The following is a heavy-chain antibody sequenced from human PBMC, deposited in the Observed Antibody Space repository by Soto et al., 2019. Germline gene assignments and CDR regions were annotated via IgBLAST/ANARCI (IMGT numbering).Heavy chain of an antibody. V-gene: IGHV4-34*01. CDR3: ARDLAAAGRRNWFDP. CDR2: INHSGST. CDR1: GGSFSGYY. Sequence: SETLSLTCAVYGGSFSGYYWSWIRQPPGKGLEWIGEINHSGSTNYNPSLKSRVTISVDTSKNQFSLKLSSVTAADTAVYYCARDLAAAGRRNWFDPWGQGTLVTVSS. J-gene: IGHJ5*02. D-gene: IGHD6-13*01.